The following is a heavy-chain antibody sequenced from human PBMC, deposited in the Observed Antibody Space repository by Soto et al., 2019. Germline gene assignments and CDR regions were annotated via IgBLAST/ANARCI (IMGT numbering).Heavy chain of an antibody. CDR1: GDSITNGLSY. D-gene: IGHD6-19*01. CDR2: IHYGGST. Sequence: QVQLQESGPGLVRPSQTLSLTCTVSGDSITNGLSYWSWIRQHPETGLEWIGYIHYGGSTDYTPSLKGRATISVDTSKSQFSLKLTSVTAADTAVYYCARQKWLSPVDYWGQGTLVTVSS. J-gene: IGHJ4*02. V-gene: IGHV4-31*03. CDR3: ARQKWLSPVDY.